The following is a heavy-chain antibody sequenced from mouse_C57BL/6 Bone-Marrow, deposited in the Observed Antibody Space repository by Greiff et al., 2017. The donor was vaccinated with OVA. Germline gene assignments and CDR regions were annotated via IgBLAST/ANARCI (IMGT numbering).Heavy chain of an antibody. V-gene: IGHV1-81*01. CDR1: APPSTIYR. CDR2: IYPRSGNT. Sequence: VQRVESGAELAGHGASVKLSCKASAPPSTIYRISWVKQRTGQGLEWIGEIYPRSGNTYYNEKFKGKATLTADKSSSTAYMELRSLTSEDSAVYFCARSYLSWFAYWGQGTLVTVSA. CDR3: ARSYLSWFAY. D-gene: IGHD5-5*01. J-gene: IGHJ3*01.